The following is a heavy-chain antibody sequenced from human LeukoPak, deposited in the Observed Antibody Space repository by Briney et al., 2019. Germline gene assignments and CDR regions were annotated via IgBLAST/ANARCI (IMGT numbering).Heavy chain of an antibody. CDR1: GGSISSYY. CDR3: ARGGAVTTFFGSWKYFDY. D-gene: IGHD4-17*01. J-gene: IGHJ4*02. CDR2: IYYSGST. V-gene: IGHV4-59*06. Sequence: SETLSLTCTVSGGSISSYYWSWIRQHPGKGLEWIGYIYYSGSTYYNPSLKSRVTISVDASKNQFSLKLSSVTAADTAVYYCARGGAVTTFFGSWKYFDYWGQGTLVTVSS.